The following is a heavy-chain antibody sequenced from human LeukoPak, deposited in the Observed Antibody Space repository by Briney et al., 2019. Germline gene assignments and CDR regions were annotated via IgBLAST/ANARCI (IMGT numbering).Heavy chain of an antibody. CDR2: INGDGSSI. CDR1: GFTFNTYW. V-gene: IGHV3-74*01. Sequence: GGSLRLSCAASGFTFNTYWMHWVRQAPGKGLVWVSCINGDGSSISYADSVKGRFTISRDNAKNTLYLQLNSLRTEDTAVYYCARGGGSGTYRLDYWGQGTLVTVSS. J-gene: IGHJ4*02. D-gene: IGHD3-10*01. CDR3: ARGGGSGTYRLDY.